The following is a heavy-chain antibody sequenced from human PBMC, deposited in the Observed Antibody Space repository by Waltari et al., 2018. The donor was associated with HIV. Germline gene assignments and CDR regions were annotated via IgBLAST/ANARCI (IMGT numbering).Heavy chain of an antibody. V-gene: IGHV1-46*01. J-gene: IGHJ3*02. CDR1: GYTFTSYY. CDR3: ARDSPREIVVFDAFDI. D-gene: IGHD3-22*01. Sequence: QVQLVQSGAEVKKPGASVKVSCKASGYTFTSYYMHWVRQAPGQGLEWMGIINPSGGSTSYAQKFQGRVTMTRDTSTSTVYMELSSLRSEDTAVYYCARDSPREIVVFDAFDIWGQGTMVTVSS. CDR2: INPSGGST.